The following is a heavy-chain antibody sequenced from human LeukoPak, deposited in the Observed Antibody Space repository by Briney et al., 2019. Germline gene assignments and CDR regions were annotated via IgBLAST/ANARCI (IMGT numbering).Heavy chain of an antibody. J-gene: IGHJ4*02. Sequence: GRSLRLSCAASGFTFSSYGMRWVRQAPGKGLEWVAVIWYDGSNKYYADSVKGRFTISRDNSKNTLYLQMNSLRAEDTALYYCTSLGGNYFDYWGQGTLVTVSS. CDR2: IWYDGSNK. D-gene: IGHD3-16*01. CDR3: TSLGGNYFDY. V-gene: IGHV3-33*01. CDR1: GFTFSSYG.